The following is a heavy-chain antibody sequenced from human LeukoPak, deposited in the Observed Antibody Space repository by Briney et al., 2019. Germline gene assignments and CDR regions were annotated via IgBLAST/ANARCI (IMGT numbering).Heavy chain of an antibody. CDR3: ARVRYSNSGGLTRKRSYYFDY. D-gene: IGHD3-22*01. CDR1: GGSISSYY. Sequence: SETLSLPCTVSGGSISSYYWSWLRQPAGKGLESIGHISTSGSTNYNPSLKRRVTISVDTSKNQFSLTLASVAAADTAVYYFARVRYSNSGGLTRKRSYYFDYWGQGTPVTVSS. J-gene: IGHJ4*02. V-gene: IGHV4-4*07. CDR2: ISTSGST.